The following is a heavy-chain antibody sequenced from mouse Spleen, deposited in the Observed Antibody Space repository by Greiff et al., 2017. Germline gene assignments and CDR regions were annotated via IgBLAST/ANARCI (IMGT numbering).Heavy chain of an antibody. CDR2: IRNKANGYTT. J-gene: IGHJ4*01. CDR3: AREADY. Sequence: EVKLVESGGGLVQPGGSLRLSCATSGFTFTDYYMSWVRQPPGKALEWLGFIRNKANGYTTEYSASVKGRFTISRDNSQSILYLQMNTLRAEDSATYYCAREADYWGQGTSVTVSS. CDR1: GFTFTDYY. V-gene: IGHV7-3*02.